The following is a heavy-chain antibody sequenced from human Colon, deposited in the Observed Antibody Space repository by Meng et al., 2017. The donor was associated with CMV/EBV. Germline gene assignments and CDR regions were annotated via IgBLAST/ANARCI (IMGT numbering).Heavy chain of an antibody. V-gene: IGHV3-21*01. Sequence: EVHLVESGGGLVNPGGSLRLSCAASGFTFTSYSMNWVRQAPGKGLECVSSLDTTSTYIYYADSVKGRFTISRDNAKNSLYLQMNSLRADDTAIYYCARGGVTTGGYDYWGQGTLVTVS. CDR2: LDTTSTYI. CDR3: ARGGVTTGGYDY. CDR1: GFTFTSYS. D-gene: IGHD6-25*01. J-gene: IGHJ4*02.